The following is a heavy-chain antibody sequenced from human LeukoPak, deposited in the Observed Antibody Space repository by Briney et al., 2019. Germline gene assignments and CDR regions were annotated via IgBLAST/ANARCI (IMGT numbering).Heavy chain of an antibody. CDR3: AKESGSSTSLDY. J-gene: IGHJ4*02. V-gene: IGHV3-30*02. D-gene: IGHD2-2*01. CDR1: GFTFSSYG. CDR2: IRYDGSNK. Sequence: GGSLRLSCAASGFTFSSYGMHWVRQAPGKGLEWVAFIRYDGSNKYYADSVKGRFTIPRDNSKNTLYLQMNSLRAEDTAVYYCAKESGSSTSLDYWGQGTLVTVSS.